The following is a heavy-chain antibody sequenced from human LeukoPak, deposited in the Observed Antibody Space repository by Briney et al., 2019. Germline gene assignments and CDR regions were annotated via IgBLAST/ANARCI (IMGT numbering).Heavy chain of an antibody. D-gene: IGHD4-17*01. J-gene: IGHJ4*02. CDR3: ATPAGPYGDYDY. CDR2: IYYSGTT. CDR1: GGSISSTSYY. V-gene: IGHV4-39*01. Sequence: PSETLSLTCTVSGGSISSTSYYWGWIRQLPGEGLEWIGSIYYSGTTYYKASLHSRLTISVDTSTNEYSLRLSSVTAADTAVYYCATPAGPYGDYDYWGQGTLVTVSS.